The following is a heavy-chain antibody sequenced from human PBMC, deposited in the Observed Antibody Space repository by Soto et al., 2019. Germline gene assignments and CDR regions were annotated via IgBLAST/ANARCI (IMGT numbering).Heavy chain of an antibody. Sequence: ASVKVSCKASGYTFTGYYMHWVRQAPGQGLEWMGWINPNSGGTNYAQKFQGWVTMTRDTSISTAYMELSRLRSDDTAVYYCARESGSIAARLNYYYGMDVWGQGTTVTVSS. CDR2: INPNSGGT. J-gene: IGHJ6*02. V-gene: IGHV1-2*04. CDR1: GYTFTGYY. CDR3: ARESGSIAARLNYYYGMDV. D-gene: IGHD6-6*01.